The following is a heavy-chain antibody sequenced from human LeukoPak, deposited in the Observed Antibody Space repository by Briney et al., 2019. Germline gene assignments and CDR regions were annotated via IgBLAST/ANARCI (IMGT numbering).Heavy chain of an antibody. CDR3: ARAVGPFDF. V-gene: IGHV3-23*01. Sequence: PGGSLRLSCAASGFTFSSYAMSWVRQAPGPGLEWVSAISGSGGSTYYADSVKGRFTISRDNSKNTLYLQMNSLRAEDTAMYYCARAVGPFDFWGPGTLVSVSS. CDR2: ISGSGGST. J-gene: IGHJ3*01. CDR1: GFTFSSYA.